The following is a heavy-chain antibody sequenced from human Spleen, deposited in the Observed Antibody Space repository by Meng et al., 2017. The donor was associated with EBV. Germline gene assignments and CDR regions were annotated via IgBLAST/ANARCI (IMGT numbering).Heavy chain of an antibody. J-gene: IGHJ5*02. CDR1: GFSFSTYA. V-gene: IGHV3-30*14. CDR3: AKGHGGTYSGNWLDT. D-gene: IGHD1-26*01. CDR2: IAYDGSNA. Sequence: QVQLEESGGGVVQPEKSLRLSCAASGFSFSTYAMHWVRQATGKGLEWVAVIAYDGSNAYYADSVKGRFTISRDNSKNTLYFRMASLTAEDTAVYYCAKGHGGTYSGNWLDTWGQGALVTVSS.